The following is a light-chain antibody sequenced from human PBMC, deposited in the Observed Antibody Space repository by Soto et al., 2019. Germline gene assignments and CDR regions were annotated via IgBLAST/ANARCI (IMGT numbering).Light chain of an antibody. CDR1: QSVSNF. CDR2: DTS. Sequence: EIVLTQSPATLSLSPGKRATLSCRASQSVSNFLAWYQQKAGQAPRLLIYDTSNRAGGIPARFSGSGSGTDFTLTISSLEPEDFADYYCQQRINWPLTFGGGTKVDIK. J-gene: IGKJ4*01. V-gene: IGKV3-11*01. CDR3: QQRINWPLT.